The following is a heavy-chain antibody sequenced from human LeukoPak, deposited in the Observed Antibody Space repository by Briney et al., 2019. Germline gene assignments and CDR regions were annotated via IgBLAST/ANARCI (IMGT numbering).Heavy chain of an antibody. V-gene: IGHV4-59*01. CDR1: GGSISSYY. J-gene: IGHJ4*02. CDR2: IYYSGST. CDR3: ARSYGDYVLFPFDY. D-gene: IGHD4-17*01. Sequence: SETLSLTCTVSGGSISSYYWSWIRQPPGKGLEWIGYIYYSGSTNYNPSLKSRVTISVDTSKNQFSLKLSSVTAADTAVYYCARSYGDYVLFPFDYWGQGTLVTVSS.